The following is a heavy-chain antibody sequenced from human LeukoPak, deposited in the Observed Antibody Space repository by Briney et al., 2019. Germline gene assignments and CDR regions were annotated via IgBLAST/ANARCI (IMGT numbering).Heavy chain of an antibody. CDR3: ARDLRNKGMDV. D-gene: IGHD2/OR15-2a*01. CDR1: QFTLGDYY. J-gene: IGHJ6*02. V-gene: IGHV3-11*01. CDR2: ITNSGSTT. Sequence: GGSLRPSCAASQFTLGDYYMTWIRQAPGKGLEWVSYITNSGSTTYYADSVKGRFTISRDNAKNSLYLQMNSLRADDTAVYYCARDLRNKGMDVWGQGTTVTVSS.